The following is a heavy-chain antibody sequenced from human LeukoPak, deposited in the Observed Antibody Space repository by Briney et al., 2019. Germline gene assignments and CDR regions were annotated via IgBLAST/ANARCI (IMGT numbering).Heavy chain of an antibody. CDR3: AGSVDSSSWYFSQYYFDY. CDR2: IYYSGST. Sequence: PSETLSPTCTVSGGSISSSSYYWGWIRQPPGKGLEWIGSIYYSGSTYYNPSLKSRVTISVDTSKNQFSLKLSSVTAADTAVYYCAGSVDSSSWYFSQYYFDYWGQGTLVTVSS. D-gene: IGHD6-13*01. J-gene: IGHJ4*02. CDR1: GGSISSSSYY. V-gene: IGHV4-39*01.